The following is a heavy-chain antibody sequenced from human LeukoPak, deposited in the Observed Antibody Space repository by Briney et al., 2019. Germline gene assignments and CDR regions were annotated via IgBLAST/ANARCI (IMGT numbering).Heavy chain of an antibody. CDR3: ARDSGHCTNGVRYYRVLDY. J-gene: IGHJ4*02. V-gene: IGHV1-2*06. Sequence: ASVKVSCKASGYTFTGYYMHWVRQAPGQGLEWMGRINPNSGGTDYAQKFQGRVTVTRDTSISTAYMELSRLRSDDTAVYYCARDSGHCTNGVRYYRVLDYWGQGTLVTVSS. CDR1: GYTFTGYY. CDR2: INPNSGGT. D-gene: IGHD2-8*01.